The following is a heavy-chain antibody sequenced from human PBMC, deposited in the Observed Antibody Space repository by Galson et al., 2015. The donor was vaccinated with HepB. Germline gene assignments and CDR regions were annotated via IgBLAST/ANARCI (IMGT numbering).Heavy chain of an antibody. CDR2: IKQDGSEK. D-gene: IGHD2-2*01. CDR1: GFTFSSYW. J-gene: IGHJ6*02. CDR3: ARVSDTSLWEYYYYGMDV. V-gene: IGHV3-7*04. Sequence: SLRLSCAASGFTFSSYWMSWVRQAPGKGLEWVANIKQDGSEKYYVDSVKGRFTISRDNAKNSLYLQMNSLRAEDTAVYYCARVSDTSLWEYYYYGMDVWGQGTTVTVSS.